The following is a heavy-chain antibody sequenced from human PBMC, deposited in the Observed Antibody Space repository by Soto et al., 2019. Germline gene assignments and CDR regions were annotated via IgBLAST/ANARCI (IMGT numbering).Heavy chain of an antibody. CDR2: IYYSGST. CDR3: ARRSSWYDYYYYYYYMDV. Sequence: SXTLSLTCTVSGGSMSSYYWSWIRQPPGKGLEWIGYIYYSGSTNYNPSLKSRVTISVDTSKNQFSLKLSSVTAADTAVYYCARRSSWYDYYYYYYYMDVWGKGTTVTVSS. V-gene: IGHV4-59*08. D-gene: IGHD6-13*01. CDR1: GGSMSSYY. J-gene: IGHJ6*03.